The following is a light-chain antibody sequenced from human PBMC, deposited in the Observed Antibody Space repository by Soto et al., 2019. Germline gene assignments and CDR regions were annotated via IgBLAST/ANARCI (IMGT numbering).Light chain of an antibody. J-gene: IGKJ4*01. CDR1: QSISSY. CDR3: QQSYSTPLT. Sequence: DIQLTQSPSSLSASVGDRVTITCRASQSISSYLNWYQQKPGKAPKLLIYAASRLQSGVPSRFSGSGSGTDFTLTIRSLQPEDFATYYCQQSYSTPLTFGGGTQVEIK. CDR2: AAS. V-gene: IGKV1-39*01.